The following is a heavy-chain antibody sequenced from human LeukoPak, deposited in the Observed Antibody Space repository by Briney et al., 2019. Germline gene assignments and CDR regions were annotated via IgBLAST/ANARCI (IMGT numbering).Heavy chain of an antibody. D-gene: IGHD1-20*01. CDR1: GGSISSYY. CDR3: ARGITGTTGWDY. CDR2: IYHSGST. Sequence: SETLSLTCTVSGGSISSYYWSWIRQPPGKGLEWIGYIYHSGSTYYNPSLKSRVTISVDRSKNQFSLKLSSVTAADTAVYYCARGITGTTGWDYWGQGTLVTVSS. V-gene: IGHV4-59*12. J-gene: IGHJ4*02.